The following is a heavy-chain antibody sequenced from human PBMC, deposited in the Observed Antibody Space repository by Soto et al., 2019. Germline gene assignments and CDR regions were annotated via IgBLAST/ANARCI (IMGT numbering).Heavy chain of an antibody. CDR1: DGSFSGYY. Sequence: ETLSLTCPVYDGSFSGYYLSFILHPPLNGLEWTWEINHSGSTNYNPSLKSRVTISVDTSKNQFSLKLSSVTAADTAVYYCARVTAGDYDILTGYYKENWYFDLWGRGTLVTVSS. J-gene: IGHJ2*01. D-gene: IGHD3-9*01. CDR3: ARVTAGDYDILTGYYKENWYFDL. V-gene: IGHV4-34*01. CDR2: INHSGST.